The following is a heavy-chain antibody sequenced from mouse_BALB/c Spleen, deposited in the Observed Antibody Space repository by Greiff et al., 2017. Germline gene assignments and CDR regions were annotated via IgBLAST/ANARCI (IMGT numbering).Heavy chain of an antibody. CDR2: ISYSGST. V-gene: IGHV3-2*02. Sequence: EVKLMESGPGLVKPSQSLSLTCTVTGYSITSDYAWNWIRQFPGNKLEWMGYISYSGSTSYNPSLKSRISITRDTSKNQFFLQLNSVTTEDTATYYCAREELGRFAYWGQGTLVTVSA. J-gene: IGHJ3*01. CDR3: AREELGRFAY. CDR1: GYSITSDYA. D-gene: IGHD4-1*01.